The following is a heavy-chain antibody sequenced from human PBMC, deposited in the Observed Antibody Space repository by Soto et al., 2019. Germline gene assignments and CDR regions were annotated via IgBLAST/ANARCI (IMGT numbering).Heavy chain of an antibody. V-gene: IGHV1-69*13. D-gene: IGHD3-22*01. CDR3: ARDPGRYDSSSGGHY. CDR1: GGTFSSYA. J-gene: IGHJ4*02. CDR2: IIPIFGTA. Sequence: SVKVSCKASGGTFSSYAISWVRQAPGQGLEWMGGIIPIFGTANYAQKFQGRVTITADESTSTAYMELSSLRSEDTAVYYCARDPGRYDSSSGGHYWGQGTLVTVSS.